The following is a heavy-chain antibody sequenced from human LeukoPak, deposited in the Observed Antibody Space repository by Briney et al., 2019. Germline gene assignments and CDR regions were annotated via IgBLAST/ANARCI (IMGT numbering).Heavy chain of an antibody. D-gene: IGHD1-26*01. J-gene: IGHJ4*02. CDR2: IIPILGIA. CDR3: ARENGAYFDY. CDR1: GGTFSSYA. Sequence: ASVKVSCKASGGTFSSYAISWVRQAPGQGLEWMGRIIPILGIANYAQKFQGRVTMTRNTSISTAYMELSSLRSEDTAVYYCARENGAYFDYWGQGTLVTVSS. V-gene: IGHV1-69*04.